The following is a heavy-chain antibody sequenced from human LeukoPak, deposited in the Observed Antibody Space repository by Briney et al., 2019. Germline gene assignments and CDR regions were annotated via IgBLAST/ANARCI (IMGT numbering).Heavy chain of an antibody. CDR1: GVSFSGFC. D-gene: IGHD1-14*01. J-gene: IGHJ4*02. CDR3: ARGRRSYRPTSDY. Sequence: SESLSLTCVVDGVSFSGFCWSWIRQAPGKGLEWIGEIDHSGSANYKPSLKRRVIISVDTSKNQFSLKLSSVTAADTAVYVCARGRRSYRPTSDYWGKGTLVTVSS. V-gene: IGHV4-34*01. CDR2: IDHSGSA.